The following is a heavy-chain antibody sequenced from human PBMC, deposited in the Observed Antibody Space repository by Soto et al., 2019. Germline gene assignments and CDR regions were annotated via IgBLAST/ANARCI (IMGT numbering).Heavy chain of an antibody. CDR2: IKEDGSDK. V-gene: IGHV3-7*01. Sequence: VGSLRLSCVASGFTFNTYWMSWVRQAPGKGLEWVANIKEDGSDKYYVDSVKGRFTISRDNAKNLLYLQMNSLGAGDTAMYYCARFTRGSSGDYWGQGTLVTVSS. D-gene: IGHD6-25*01. CDR1: GFTFNTYW. J-gene: IGHJ4*02. CDR3: ARFTRGSSGDY.